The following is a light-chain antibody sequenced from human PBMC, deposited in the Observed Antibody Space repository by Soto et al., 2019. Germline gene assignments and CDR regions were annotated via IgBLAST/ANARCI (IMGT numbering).Light chain of an antibody. CDR1: QSVSSN. V-gene: IGKV3-15*01. CDR2: GAS. Sequence: EIVMTQSPATLSVSPGERATLSCRASQSVSSNLAWYQQKPGQAPRLLIYGASTRATGIPARFSGSGSGTEFTLTISRLQSEDFAVYYCQQYNNGPYTFGQGTKVDIK. J-gene: IGKJ2*01. CDR3: QQYNNGPYT.